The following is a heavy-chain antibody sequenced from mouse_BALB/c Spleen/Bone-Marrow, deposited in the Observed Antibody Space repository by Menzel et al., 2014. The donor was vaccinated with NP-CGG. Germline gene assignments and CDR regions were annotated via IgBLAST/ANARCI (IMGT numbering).Heavy chain of an antibody. D-gene: IGHD1-1*01. CDR3: ARVGLRFPYYIHH. J-gene: IGHJ2*01. V-gene: IGHV1S126*01. CDR2: IDPSDSET. CDR1: GYSFTSYW. Sequence: QVQLQQSGPQVVRPGASVKISCKASGYSFTSYWMHWVKQRPGQGLEWIGMIDPSDSETRLNQKFKDKATLTVDKSSSTAYMQLSSPASEDSAVYYCARVGLRFPYYIHHWRKGTPLPVSS.